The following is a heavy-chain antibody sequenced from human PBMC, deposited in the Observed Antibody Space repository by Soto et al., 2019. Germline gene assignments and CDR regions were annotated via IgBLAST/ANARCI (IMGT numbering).Heavy chain of an antibody. V-gene: IGHV4-61*01. CDR2: VHYSGST. D-gene: IGHD3-3*01. J-gene: IGHJ4*02. CDR3: ARVEWLLYYFDY. Sequence: QVQLQESGPGLVKPSETLSLTCTVSGDSVSSSSYYWSWIRQPPGKGLERIGNVHYSGSTNYNPSLKSRVTISVDTSKNQFSLNLSSVTAADTAVYYCARVEWLLYYFDYWGQGTLVTVSS. CDR1: GDSVSSSSYY.